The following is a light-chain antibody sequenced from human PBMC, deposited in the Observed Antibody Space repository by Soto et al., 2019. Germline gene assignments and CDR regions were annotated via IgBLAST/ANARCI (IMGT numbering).Light chain of an antibody. CDR2: GSS. J-gene: IGKJ2*01. V-gene: IGKV3-20*01. Sequence: EIVLTQSPGTLSLSPGEADILSCRASQSVNSNYLAWYQQKPGQAPRLLIYGSSSRATGVPNRFSGSGSGTDFTLTIGSLEPEDFAVYYCHQYGLLPRHPFGQGTKLEIK. CDR1: QSVNSNY. CDR3: HQYGLLPRHP.